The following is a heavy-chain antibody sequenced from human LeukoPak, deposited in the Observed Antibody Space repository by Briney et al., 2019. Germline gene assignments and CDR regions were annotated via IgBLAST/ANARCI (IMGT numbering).Heavy chain of an antibody. CDR1: GYTFTSYW. D-gene: IGHD3-16*01. Sequence: GESLKISCKGSGYTFTSYWIAWVRQLPGRGLEWMGIIYPGDSDTRYSPSFQGQVTISADKSISTAYLQWSSLKTSDTAMYYCVRVLTGGSRFSDYWGQGTLVTVSS. CDR2: IYPGDSDT. CDR3: VRVLTGGSRFSDY. V-gene: IGHV5-51*01. J-gene: IGHJ4*02.